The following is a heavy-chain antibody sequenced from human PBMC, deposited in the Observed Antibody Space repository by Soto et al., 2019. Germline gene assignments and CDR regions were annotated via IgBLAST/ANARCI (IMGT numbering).Heavy chain of an antibody. CDR1: GFTFSSYG. J-gene: IGHJ3*02. Sequence: GGSLRLSCAASGFTFSSYGMHWVRQAPGKGLEWVAVIYSGGSTYYADSVKGRFTISRDNSKNTLYLQMNSLRAEDTAVYYCARKAGLGGSITIFGAVYPFDIWGQGTMVTVSS. CDR2: IYSGGST. CDR3: ARKAGLGGSITIFGAVYPFDI. V-gene: IGHV3-53*01. D-gene: IGHD3-3*01.